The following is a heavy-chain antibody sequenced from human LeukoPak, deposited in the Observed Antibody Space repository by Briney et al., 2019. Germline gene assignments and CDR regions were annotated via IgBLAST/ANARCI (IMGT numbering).Heavy chain of an antibody. CDR3: VRTYGYCSSTSCYVFDY. CDR1: GFTFSYYA. CDR2: ISSNGGST. Sequence: SGGSLRLSCSASGFTFSYYAMHWVRQAPGQGLAYVSAISSNGGSTYYADSVKGRFTISRDSSKNTLYLQMSSLRAEDTAVYYCVRTYGYCSSTSCYVFDYWGQGTLVTVSS. D-gene: IGHD2-2*01. V-gene: IGHV3-64D*09. J-gene: IGHJ4*02.